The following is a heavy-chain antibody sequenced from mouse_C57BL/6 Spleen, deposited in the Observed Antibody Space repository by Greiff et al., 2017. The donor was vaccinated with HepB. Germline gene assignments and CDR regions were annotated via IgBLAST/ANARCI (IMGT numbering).Heavy chain of an antibody. CDR3: ATIYDGYYVGY. CDR1: GYAFSSSW. Sequence: VQLQQSGPELVKPGASVKISCKASGYAFSSSWMNWVKQRPGKGLEWIGRIYPGDGDTNYNGKFKGKATLTADKSSSTAYMQLSSLTSEDSAVYFCATIYDGYYVGYWGQGTTLTVSS. D-gene: IGHD2-3*01. V-gene: IGHV1-82*01. J-gene: IGHJ2*01. CDR2: IYPGDGDT.